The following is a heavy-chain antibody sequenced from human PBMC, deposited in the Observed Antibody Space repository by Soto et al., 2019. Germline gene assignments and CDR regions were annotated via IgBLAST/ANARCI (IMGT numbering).Heavy chain of an antibody. CDR2: IIPIFGTT. D-gene: IGHD5-18*01. CDR3: ARDLGYNYGVYYGMDV. J-gene: IGHJ6*02. Sequence: QVQLVQSGAEVKKPGSSVQVSCKASGGTFSSYGLSWVRQAPGQVLEWMGGIIPIFGTTNYAQKFQGRVTITADESTSTAYMELSSLRSEDTAVYYCARDLGYNYGVYYGMDVWGQGTTVTVSS. V-gene: IGHV1-69*01. CDR1: GGTFSSYG.